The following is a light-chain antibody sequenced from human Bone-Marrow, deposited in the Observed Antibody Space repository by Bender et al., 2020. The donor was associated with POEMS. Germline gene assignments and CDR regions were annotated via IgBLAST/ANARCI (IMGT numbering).Light chain of an antibody. Sequence: QSVLTQPPSVSEAPGQRVTISCTGTSDDVGSSNYVSWYQQHPGKAPKLMIFDVSRRPSEVSNRFSGSKSGNTASLTISGLQAEDEADYYCSSYPSSSPVVFGGGTKLTVL. V-gene: IGLV2-14*03. CDR2: DVS. J-gene: IGLJ2*01. CDR3: SSYPSSSPVV. CDR1: SDDVGSSNY.